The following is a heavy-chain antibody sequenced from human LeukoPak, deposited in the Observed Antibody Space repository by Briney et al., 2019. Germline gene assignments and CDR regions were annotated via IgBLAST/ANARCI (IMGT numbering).Heavy chain of an antibody. V-gene: IGHV3-66*01. CDR3: ARSGLSRFGF. D-gene: IGHD2/OR15-2a*01. CDR1: AFSVGSNY. J-gene: IGHJ4*02. Sequence: GGSLRLSCAASAFSVGSNYMTWVRQAPGKGLEWVSLIYSGGSTYYSDSVKGRFTISRDNSKNTLYLQMNSLRAEDTAVYYCARSGLSRFGFWGQGTLVTVSS. CDR2: IYSGGST.